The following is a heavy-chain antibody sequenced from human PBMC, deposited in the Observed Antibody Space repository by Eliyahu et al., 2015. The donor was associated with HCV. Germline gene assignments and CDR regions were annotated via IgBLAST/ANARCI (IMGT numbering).Heavy chain of an antibody. CDR1: VSPLVATG. V-gene: IGHV3-7*01. D-gene: IGHD4-17*01. J-gene: IGHJ2*01. Sequence: EVQLVQSGGGLVQPGGSLRLSCAASVSPLVATGXXGSAXLQGXGREGGANLTQXGSEKDYGGSVKGRFTISRDNSKNSLYLQMNSLRAEDTAVYYCAREHGGAKEPPTLWSWGGDYGDWYLDLWGRGTLVTVSS. CDR3: AREHGGAKEPPTLWSWGGDYGDWYLDL. CDR2: LTQXGSEK.